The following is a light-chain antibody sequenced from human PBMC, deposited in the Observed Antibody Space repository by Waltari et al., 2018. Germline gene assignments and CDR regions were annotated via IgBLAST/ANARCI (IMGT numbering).Light chain of an antibody. Sequence: QSALTQPASVSGSPGQSITTSCPGTTSDVGRDTLVSWYQNPPGKAPKLIIFEVSERPSGVSNLFSGSKSGNTASLTISGLQAEDEADYHCCSYAGNSIYVFGTGTRVTVL. CDR1: TSDVGRDTL. CDR2: EVS. V-gene: IGLV2-23*02. J-gene: IGLJ1*01. CDR3: CSYAGNSIYV.